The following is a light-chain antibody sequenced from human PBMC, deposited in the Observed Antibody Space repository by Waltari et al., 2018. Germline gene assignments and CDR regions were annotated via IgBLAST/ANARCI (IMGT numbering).Light chain of an antibody. Sequence: QSVLTQPPSVSGAPGPRVTISCTGSSPNIGAGYDVHWYPQLPGTAPKPLIYDNSNRPSGVPDRFSGSKSGTSAALAITGLQAEDEADYYCQSYDSSLSALFGGGTKLTVL. J-gene: IGLJ2*01. V-gene: IGLV1-40*01. CDR1: SPNIGAGYD. CDR3: QSYDSSLSAL. CDR2: DNS.